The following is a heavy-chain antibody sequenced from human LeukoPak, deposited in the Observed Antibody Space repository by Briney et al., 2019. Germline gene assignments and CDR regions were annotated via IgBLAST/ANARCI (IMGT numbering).Heavy chain of an antibody. J-gene: IGHJ6*03. V-gene: IGHV3-7*01. CDR3: ARDIDYYYYMDV. Sequence: GGSLRLSCAASGFTFSSYEMNWVRQAPGKGLEWVANIKQDGSEKYYVDSVKGRFTISRDNAKNSLYLQMNSLRAEDTAVYYCARDIDYYYYMDVWGKGTTVTVSS. CDR1: GFTFSSYE. CDR2: IKQDGSEK. D-gene: IGHD3-16*02.